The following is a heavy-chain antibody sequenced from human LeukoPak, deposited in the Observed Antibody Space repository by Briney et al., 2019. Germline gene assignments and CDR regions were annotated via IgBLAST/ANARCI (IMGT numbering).Heavy chain of an antibody. D-gene: IGHD2-2*01. CDR3: ARAPTVLVGYCSSSSCQADY. CDR2: IDPSSTYI. J-gene: IGHJ4*02. V-gene: IGHV3-21*01. CDR1: GFTFSSYA. Sequence: AGGSLRLSCAASGFTFSSYAMNWVRQAPGKGLEWVSAIDPSSTYIYYADSVKGRFTISRDNAENSLYLQMNSLGVEDTAVYYCARAPTVLVGYCSSSSCQADYWGQGTLVTVSS.